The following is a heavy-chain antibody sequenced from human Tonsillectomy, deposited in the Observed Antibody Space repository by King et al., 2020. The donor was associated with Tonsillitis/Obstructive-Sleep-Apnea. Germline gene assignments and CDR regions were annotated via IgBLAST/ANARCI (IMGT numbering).Heavy chain of an antibody. V-gene: IGHV1-69*09. J-gene: IGHJ3*02. CDR1: GGTFSSYA. CDR2: IIPILGIA. CDR3: ARWTHDYDSSGYPNDAFYI. D-gene: IGHD3-22*01. Sequence: VQLVQSGAEVKKPGSSVKVSCKASGGTFSSYAISWVRQAPGQGLEWMGRIIPILGIANYAQKFQGRVTITADKSTSTAYMELSSLRSEDTAVYYCARWTHDYDSSGYPNDAFYIWGQGTMVTVSS.